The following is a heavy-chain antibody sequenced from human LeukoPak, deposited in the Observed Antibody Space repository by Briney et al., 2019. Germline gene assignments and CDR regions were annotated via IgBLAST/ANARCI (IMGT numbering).Heavy chain of an antibody. CDR2: IYSSGTT. D-gene: IGHD6-13*01. V-gene: IGHV4-4*07. CDR3: ACGIVAAGWLYFDY. CDR1: GGSITSYY. J-gene: IGHJ4*02. Sequence: SETLSLTCTVSGGSITSYYWSWLRQPAGKGLEWIGRIYSSGTTNYNPSLKSRVTMSIDTSKTQFSLKLSSVTAADTAVYFCACGIVAAGWLYFDYWGQGSLVTVSS.